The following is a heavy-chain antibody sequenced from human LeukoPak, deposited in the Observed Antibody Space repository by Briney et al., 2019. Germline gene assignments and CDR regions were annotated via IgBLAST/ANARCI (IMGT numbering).Heavy chain of an antibody. CDR3: ASSLVGATTLYYFDY. CDR2: IIPIFGTA. J-gene: IGHJ4*02. Sequence: ASVKVSCKASGGTFSSYAISWVRQAPGQGLEWMGGIIPIFGTANYAQKFQGRVTITADESTSTAYMELSSLRSEDTAVYYCASSLVGATTLYYFDYWGQGTLVTVSS. CDR1: GGTFSSYA. V-gene: IGHV1-69*13. D-gene: IGHD1-26*01.